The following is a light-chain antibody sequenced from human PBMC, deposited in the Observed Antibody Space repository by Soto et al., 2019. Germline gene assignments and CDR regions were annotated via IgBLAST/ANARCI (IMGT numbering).Light chain of an antibody. Sequence: QSALTQPASVSWSPGQSITISCTGTSSDVGGYNYVSWYQQHPGKAPKLMIYEVSNRPSGVSIRFSGSKSGNTASLTISGLQAEDEADYYCSSYTSSTSLDVFGTGTKVTVL. CDR1: SSDVGGYNY. CDR3: SSYTSSTSLDV. J-gene: IGLJ1*01. V-gene: IGLV2-14*01. CDR2: EVS.